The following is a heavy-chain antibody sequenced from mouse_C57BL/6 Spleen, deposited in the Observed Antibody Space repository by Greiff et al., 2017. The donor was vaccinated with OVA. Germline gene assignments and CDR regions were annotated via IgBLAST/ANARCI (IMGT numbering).Heavy chain of an antibody. Sequence: EVKLVVSGGGLVKPGGSLKLSCAASGFTFSSYAMSWVRQTPEKRLEWVATISDGGSYTYYPDNVKGRFTISRDNAKNNLYLQMSHLKSEDTAMYYCARDRPHYDKDAMDDWGQGTSVTVSS. CDR1: GFTFSSYA. CDR2: ISDGGSYT. V-gene: IGHV5-4*01. J-gene: IGHJ4*01. D-gene: IGHD2-4*01. CDR3: ARDRPHYDKDAMDD.